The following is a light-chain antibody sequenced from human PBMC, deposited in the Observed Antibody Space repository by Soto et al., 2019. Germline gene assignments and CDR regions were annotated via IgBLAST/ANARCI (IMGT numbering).Light chain of an antibody. V-gene: IGKV1-5*01. CDR2: DAS. Sequence: DIQMTQSPSSLSASVGDRVTITCRASQNIRNLLAWYQQKPGKAPKPLIYDASTLKTGVPSRFSGSGSGSEFNFTITGLQPDDFATYFCQQYNTYATFGQGTRLEI. CDR1: QNIRNL. CDR3: QQYNTYAT. J-gene: IGKJ5*01.